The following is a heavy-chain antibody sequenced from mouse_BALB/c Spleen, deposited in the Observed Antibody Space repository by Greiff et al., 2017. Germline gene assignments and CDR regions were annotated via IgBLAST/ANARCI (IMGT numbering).Heavy chain of an antibody. J-gene: IGHJ2*01. CDR1: GFSLTSYG. V-gene: IGHV2-9*02. CDR3: ARDLGYGKKDYFDY. CDR2: IWAGGST. Sequence: VQLQQSGPGLVAPSQSLSITCTVSGFSLTSYGVHWVRQPPGKGLEWLGVIWAGGSTNYNSALMSRLSISKDNSKSQVFLKMNSLQTDDTAMYYCARDLGYGKKDYFDYWGQGTTLTVSS. D-gene: IGHD2-1*01.